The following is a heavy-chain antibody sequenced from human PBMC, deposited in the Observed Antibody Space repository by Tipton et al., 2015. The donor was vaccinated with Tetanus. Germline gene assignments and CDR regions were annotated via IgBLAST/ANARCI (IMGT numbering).Heavy chain of an antibody. CDR1: GGSISSYY. CDR2: IYTSGST. D-gene: IGHD6-13*01. CDR3: ARDSRVGYSSSWYLVKVNWFDP. V-gene: IGHV4-4*07. J-gene: IGHJ5*02. Sequence: TLSLTCTVSGGSISSYYWSWIRQPAGKGLEWIGRIYTSGSTNYNPSLKSRVTMSVDTSKNQFSLKLSSVTAADTAVYYCARDSRVGYSSSWYLVKVNWFDPWGQGTLVTVSS.